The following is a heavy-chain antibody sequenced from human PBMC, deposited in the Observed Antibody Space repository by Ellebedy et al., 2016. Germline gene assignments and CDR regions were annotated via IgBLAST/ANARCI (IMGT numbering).Heavy chain of an antibody. CDR3: AHRTTVTSVDY. CDR1: GFSLTTNQVV. D-gene: IGHD4-11*01. Sequence: SGPTLVKPTQTLTLTCTFSGFSLTTNQVVVGWVRQPPGQALEWLAFVYGNDDKRYSPSLRTRVTITKDTSKNQVVLTMTNMDPVDTATYYCAHRTTVTSVDYWGQGTLVTVSS. V-gene: IGHV2-5*01. J-gene: IGHJ4*02. CDR2: VYGNDDK.